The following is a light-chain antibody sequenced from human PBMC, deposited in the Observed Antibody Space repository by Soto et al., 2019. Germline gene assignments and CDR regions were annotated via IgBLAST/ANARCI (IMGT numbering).Light chain of an antibody. J-gene: IGLJ3*02. CDR3: GADHGSGSNFVSWV. CDR1: SGYSNYK. CDR2: VGTGGIVG. Sequence: QHVLTQPPSASASLGASVTLTCTLSSGYSNYKVDWYQQRPGKGPRFVMRVGTGGIVGSKGDGIPDRFSVLGSGLNRYLTIKNIQEEDESDYHCGADHGSGSNFVSWVFGGGTKLTVL. V-gene: IGLV9-49*01.